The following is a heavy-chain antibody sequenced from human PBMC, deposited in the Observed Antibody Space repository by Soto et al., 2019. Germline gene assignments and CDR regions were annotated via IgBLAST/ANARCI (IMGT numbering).Heavy chain of an antibody. Sequence: PGGSLRLSCAASGFTFSSYGMHWVRQAPGKGLEWVAVISYDGSNKYYADSVKGRFTISRDNSKNTLYLQMNSLRAEDTAVYYCAKDIGLAEPADPADYWGQGTLVTVSS. D-gene: IGHD6-13*01. CDR3: AKDIGLAEPADPADY. CDR2: ISYDGSNK. J-gene: IGHJ4*02. V-gene: IGHV3-30*18. CDR1: GFTFSSYG.